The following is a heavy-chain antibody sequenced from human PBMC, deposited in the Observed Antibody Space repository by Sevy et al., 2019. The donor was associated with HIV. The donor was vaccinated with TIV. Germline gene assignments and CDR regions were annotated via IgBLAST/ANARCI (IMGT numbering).Heavy chain of an antibody. J-gene: IGHJ4*02. CDR3: ARDSGYSINWYPAY. D-gene: IGHD6-13*01. CDR2: MSYDGNYK. CDR1: GFTFSSHG. Sequence: GGSLRLSCAASGFTFSSHGMHWVRQAPGKGLEWVAVMSYDGNYKSYGDSVKGRFTISRDDSKNTLYLQMNSLSPEDTAMYYCARDSGYSINWYPAYWGQGTLVTVSS. V-gene: IGHV3-30*03.